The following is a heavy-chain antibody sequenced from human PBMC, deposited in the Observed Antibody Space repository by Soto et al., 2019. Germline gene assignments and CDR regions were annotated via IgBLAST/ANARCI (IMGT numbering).Heavy chain of an antibody. D-gene: IGHD6-13*01. CDR3: ARDFSWQQLVRDDAVDI. V-gene: IGHV1-18*01. CDR1: GYTSTSYG. J-gene: IGHJ3*02. Sequence: ASVKVSCKASGYTSTSYGISWVRQAPGQGLEWMGWISAYNGNTNYAQKLQGRVTMTTDTSTSTAYMELRSLRSDDTAVYYCARDFSWQQLVRDDAVDIWGQGTMVTVSS. CDR2: ISAYNGNT.